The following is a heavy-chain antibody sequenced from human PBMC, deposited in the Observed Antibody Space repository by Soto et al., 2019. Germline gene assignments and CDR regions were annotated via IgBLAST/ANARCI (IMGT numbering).Heavy chain of an antibody. Sequence: GGSLRLSCAASGFTFSSYAMHWVRQAPGKGLEWVAVISYDGSNKYYADSVKGRFTISRDNSKNTLYLQMNSLRAEDTAVYYCARGGRPTVVTPLDYWGQGTLVTVSS. CDR1: GFTFSSYA. V-gene: IGHV3-30-3*01. CDR3: ARGGRPTVVTPLDY. CDR2: ISYDGSNK. J-gene: IGHJ4*02. D-gene: IGHD4-17*01.